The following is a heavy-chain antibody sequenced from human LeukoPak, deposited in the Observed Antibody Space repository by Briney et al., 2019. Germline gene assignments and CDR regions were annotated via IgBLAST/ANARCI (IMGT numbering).Heavy chain of an antibody. D-gene: IGHD6-19*01. Sequence: SQTLSLTCTVSGGSISSGGYYWSWIRQHPGKGLEWIGYIYYSGSTYYNPSLKSRVTISVDTSKNQFSLKLSSVTAADTAVYYCARQVIAVADDAFDIWGQGTMVTVSS. CDR1: GGSISSGGYY. V-gene: IGHV4-31*03. CDR3: ARQVIAVADDAFDI. J-gene: IGHJ3*02. CDR2: IYYSGST.